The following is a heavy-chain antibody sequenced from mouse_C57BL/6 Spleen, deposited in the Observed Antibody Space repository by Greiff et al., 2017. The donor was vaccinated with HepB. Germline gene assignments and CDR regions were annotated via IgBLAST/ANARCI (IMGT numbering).Heavy chain of an antibody. Sequence: QVQLQQPGAELVRPGSSVKLSCKASGYTFTSYWMHWVKQRPIQGLEWIGNIDPSDSETHYNQKFKDKATLTVDKSSSTAYMQLSSLTSEDSAVYYCARSDGPPGYAMDYWGQGTSVTVSS. CDR2: IDPSDSET. D-gene: IGHD2-3*01. J-gene: IGHJ4*01. CDR1: GYTFTSYW. CDR3: ARSDGPPGYAMDY. V-gene: IGHV1-52*01.